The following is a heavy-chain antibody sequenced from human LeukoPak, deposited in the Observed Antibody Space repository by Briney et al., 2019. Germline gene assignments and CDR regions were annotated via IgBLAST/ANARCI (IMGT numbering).Heavy chain of an antibody. Sequence: GGSLRLSCAASGFTFSSYSMNWVRQAPGKGLEWVSYISSSSSTIYYADSVKGRFTISRDNAKNSLYLQMNGLRAEDTAVYYCARVGYDSSGYYPSPFDYWGQGTLVTVSS. V-gene: IGHV3-48*01. CDR2: ISSSSSTI. CDR1: GFTFSSYS. J-gene: IGHJ4*02. D-gene: IGHD3-22*01. CDR3: ARVGYDSSGYYPSPFDY.